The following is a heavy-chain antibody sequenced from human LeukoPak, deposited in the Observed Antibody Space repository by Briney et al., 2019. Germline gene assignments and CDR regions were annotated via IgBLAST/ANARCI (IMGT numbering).Heavy chain of an antibody. J-gene: IGHJ4*02. CDR1: GYTFTDYY. Sequence: GASVKLSCKASGYTFTDYYMHWVRQAPGQGLEWMGWINTNSGDTDYAQKFQGRVTMTRDTAISTAYMELSRLRSDDTAVYYCARDMDTGPDLFDYWGQGTLVTVSS. V-gene: IGHV1-2*02. CDR3: ARDMDTGPDLFDY. CDR2: INTNSGDT. D-gene: IGHD5-18*01.